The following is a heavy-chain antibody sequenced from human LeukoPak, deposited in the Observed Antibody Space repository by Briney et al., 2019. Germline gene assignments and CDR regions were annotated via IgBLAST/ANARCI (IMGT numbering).Heavy chain of an antibody. D-gene: IGHD3-10*01. CDR2: IYSGGST. CDR3: ACRGSFDP. Sequence: VGSLRLSCAASGFTVSSNYMSWVRRSPGKGLEWASVIYSGGSTYYADSVKGRFTISRDNSKNTLYLQMNSLRAEDTAVYYCACRGSFDPWGEGTLVTVS. CDR1: GFTVSSNY. V-gene: IGHV3-53*01. J-gene: IGHJ5*02.